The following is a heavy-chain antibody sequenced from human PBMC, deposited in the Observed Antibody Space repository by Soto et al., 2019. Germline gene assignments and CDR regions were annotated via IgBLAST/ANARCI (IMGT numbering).Heavy chain of an antibody. CDR3: AKDIGSGYSSGPPQFDP. D-gene: IGHD6-19*01. CDR1: GGSISSSSYY. Sequence: SETLSLTCTVSGGSISSSSYYWGWIRQPPGKGLEWIGSIYYSGSTYYNPSLKSRVTISVDTSKNQFSLKLSSVTAADTALYYCAKDIGSGYSSGPPQFDPWGQGTLVTVSS. V-gene: IGHV4-39*02. J-gene: IGHJ5*02. CDR2: IYYSGST.